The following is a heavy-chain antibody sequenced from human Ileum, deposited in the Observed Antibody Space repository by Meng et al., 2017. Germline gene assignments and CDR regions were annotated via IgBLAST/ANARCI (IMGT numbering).Heavy chain of an antibody. J-gene: IGHJ5*01. D-gene: IGHD3-10*01. CDR2: IWSDGSSK. V-gene: IGHV3-33*01. CDR1: GRISSKSG. Sequence: LVGSGGGAVPPGRSRVLSCAASGRISSKSGCHWVRQAPGKGQGWVAFIWSDGSSKYYADSVKDRFTISRDNSKNTVSLQMDSLRVEDTAVYYCARDKGVTCLDTWGQGTLVTVSS. CDR3: ARDKGVTCLDT.